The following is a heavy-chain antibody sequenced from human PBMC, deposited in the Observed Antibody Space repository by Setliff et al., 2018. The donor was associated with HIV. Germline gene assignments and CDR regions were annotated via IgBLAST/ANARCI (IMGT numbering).Heavy chain of an antibody. Sequence: SETLSLTCTVSGESISGSSYSWGWIRQPPGKGPEWIGSITYSGSARYNPSLKSRVAIPVDTSKNQFSLKVTSVTAADTAVYYCAREIQFSATTYYYYYMDDWGRGTTVTVSS. V-gene: IGHV4-39*07. J-gene: IGHJ6*03. CDR1: GESISGSSYS. D-gene: IGHD5-18*01. CDR3: AREIQFSATTYYYYYMDD. CDR2: ITYSGSA.